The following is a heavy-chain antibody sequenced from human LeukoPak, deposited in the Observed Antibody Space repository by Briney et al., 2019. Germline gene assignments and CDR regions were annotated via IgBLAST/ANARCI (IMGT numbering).Heavy chain of an antibody. CDR1: GGSISSYY. V-gene: IGHV4-39*07. D-gene: IGHD6-13*01. J-gene: IGHJ3*02. CDR3: ANIAAAGTELGAFDI. CDR2: IYYSGST. Sequence: KASETLSVTCTVSGGSISSYYWSWIRQPPGKGLEWIGSIYYSGSTYYNPSLKSRVTISVDTSKNQFSLKLSSVTAADTAVYYCANIAAAGTELGAFDIWGQGTMVTVSS.